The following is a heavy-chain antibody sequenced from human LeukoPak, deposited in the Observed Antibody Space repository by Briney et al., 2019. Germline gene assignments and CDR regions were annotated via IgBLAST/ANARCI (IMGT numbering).Heavy chain of an antibody. J-gene: IGHJ5*02. CDR3: ARLKRGIGAAGTSLRGWFDP. Sequence: TGGSLRLSCAASGDTFSSYAITWVRQAPGQGLEWMGGIIPIFDTSNYAQKFQGRVTFTSDDSTSTAYMELSSLRSEDTAVYYCARLKRGIGAAGTSLRGWFDPWGQGTLVTVSS. CDR1: GDTFSSYA. D-gene: IGHD6-13*01. V-gene: IGHV1-69*01. CDR2: IIPIFDTS.